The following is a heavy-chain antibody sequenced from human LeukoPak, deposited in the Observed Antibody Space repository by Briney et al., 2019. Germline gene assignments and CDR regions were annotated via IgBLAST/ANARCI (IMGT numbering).Heavy chain of an antibody. D-gene: IGHD4-17*01. CDR2: ISGSGGST. CDR1: GFTFSSYA. Sequence: PGGSLRLSCAASGFTFSSYAMSWVRQAPGKGLEWVSAISGSGGSTYYADSVKGRFTISRDNSKNTLYLQMSSLRAEDTAVYYCAKRDYGDYGYYYYGMDVWGQGTTVTVSS. V-gene: IGHV3-23*01. J-gene: IGHJ6*02. CDR3: AKRDYGDYGYYYYGMDV.